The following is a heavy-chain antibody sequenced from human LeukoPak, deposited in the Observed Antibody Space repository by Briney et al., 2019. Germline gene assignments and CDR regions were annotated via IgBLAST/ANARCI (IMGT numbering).Heavy chain of an antibody. J-gene: IGHJ6*03. D-gene: IGHD6-13*01. CDR2: INHSGST. CDR1: GGAFSGYY. V-gene: IGHV4-34*01. CDR3: ARELLGIAAAGTSTDYYYYMDV. Sequence: PSETLSLACAFYGGAFSGYYWSRIGQPPGKELEWIGEINHSGSTNYNPSLKSRVTISVDTSKNQFSLKLSSVTAADTAVYYCARELLGIAAAGTSTDYYYYMDVWGKGTTVTVSS.